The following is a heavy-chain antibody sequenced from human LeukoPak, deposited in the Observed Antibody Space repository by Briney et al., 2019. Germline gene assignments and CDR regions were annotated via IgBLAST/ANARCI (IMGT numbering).Heavy chain of an antibody. V-gene: IGHV4-34*01. J-gene: IGHJ4*02. CDR1: GGSFSGYY. CDR2: INHSGST. D-gene: IGHD6-13*01. CDR3: ARAAGTGDDY. Sequence: SETLSLTCAVYGGSFSGYYWSWIRQPPGKGLEWIGGINHSGSTNYNPSLKSRVTISVDTSKNQFSLKLSSVTAADTAVYYCARAAGTGDDYWGQGTLVTVSS.